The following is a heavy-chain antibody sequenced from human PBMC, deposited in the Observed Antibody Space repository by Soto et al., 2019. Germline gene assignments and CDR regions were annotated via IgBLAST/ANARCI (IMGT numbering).Heavy chain of an antibody. CDR1: GGSISSSSYY. Sequence: SETLSLTCTVSGGSISSSSYYWGWIRQPPGKGLEWIGCIHYSGSTYYNPSLRSRVTSSVDTSKNQFSLKVSSVTAADTAVYYCARRLFTSTWPSYFDYCGQGTPVTVSS. CDR3: ARRLFTSTWPSYFDY. CDR2: IHYSGST. V-gene: IGHV4-39*01. D-gene: IGHD6-13*01. J-gene: IGHJ4*02.